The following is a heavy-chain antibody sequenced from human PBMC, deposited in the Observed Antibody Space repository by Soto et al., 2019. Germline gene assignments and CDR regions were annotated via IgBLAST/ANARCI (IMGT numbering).Heavy chain of an antibody. J-gene: IGHJ4*02. CDR1: CGSFIGYY. D-gene: IGHD1-1*01. Sequence: SETLSLTCAFYCGSFIGYYWSWIRQPPGKGLEWIGEINHSGSTNYNPSLKSRVTISVDTSKNQFSLKLSSVTAADTAVYYCARGPMNGHGYWGQGTLVTVSS. CDR3: ARGPMNGHGY. V-gene: IGHV4-34*01. CDR2: INHSGST.